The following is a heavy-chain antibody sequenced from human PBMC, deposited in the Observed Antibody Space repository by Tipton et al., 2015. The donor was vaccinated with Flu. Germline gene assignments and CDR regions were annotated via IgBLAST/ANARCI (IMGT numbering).Heavy chain of an antibody. J-gene: IGHJ3*01. V-gene: IGHV3-49*03. CDR3: TKWELLFVCDV. D-gene: IGHD1-26*01. Sequence: SLRLSCAASGFTFSSYAMSWFRQAPGKGLEWVGFIRSKVHGGTTEYAASVRGRFTISRDDSRSIAYLQMNSLKIEDTAVYYCTKWELLFVCDVWGQGTMVTVSS. CDR1: GFTFSSYA. CDR2: IRSKVHGGTT.